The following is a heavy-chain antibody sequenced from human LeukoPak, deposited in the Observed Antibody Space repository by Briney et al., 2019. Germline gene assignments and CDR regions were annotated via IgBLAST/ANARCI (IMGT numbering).Heavy chain of an antibody. CDR1: GGSFSGYY. D-gene: IGHD3-22*01. Sequence: SETLSLTCAVYGGSFSGYYWSWIRQPPGKGLEWIGEINHSGSTNYNPSLKSRVTISVDTSKNQFSLKLSSVTAADTAVYYCARLRDYYDSNSPWGQGTLVTVSS. CDR3: ARLRDYYDSNSP. V-gene: IGHV4-34*01. CDR2: INHSGST. J-gene: IGHJ5*02.